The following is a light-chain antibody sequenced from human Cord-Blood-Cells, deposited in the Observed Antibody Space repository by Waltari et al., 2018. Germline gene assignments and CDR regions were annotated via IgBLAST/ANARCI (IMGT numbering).Light chain of an antibody. CDR3: CSYAGSSTFVV. CDR1: SSDVGSYNL. Sequence: QSALTQPASVSGSPGQSITISCTATSSDVGSYNLVPWYQQHPGKAPKLIIYEGSKRPSGVSNRCSGSKSGNTASLTISGLQAEDEADYYCCSYAGSSTFVVFGGGTKLTVL. J-gene: IGLJ2*01. CDR2: EGS. V-gene: IGLV2-23*01.